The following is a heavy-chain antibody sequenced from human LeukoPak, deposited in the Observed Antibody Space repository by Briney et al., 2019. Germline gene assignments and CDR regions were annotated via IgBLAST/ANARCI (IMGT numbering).Heavy chain of an antibody. J-gene: IGHJ4*02. CDR1: GFTFSSYA. D-gene: IGHD4-11*01. CDR2: ISGSGGST. CDR3: AKARYYSNYVPFDY. V-gene: IGHV3-23*01. Sequence: GGSLRLSCAASGFTFSSYAMSWVRQAPGKRLEWVSAISGSGGSTYYADSVKGRFTISRDNSKNTLYLQMNSLRAEDTAVYYCAKARYYSNYVPFDYWGQGTLVTVSS.